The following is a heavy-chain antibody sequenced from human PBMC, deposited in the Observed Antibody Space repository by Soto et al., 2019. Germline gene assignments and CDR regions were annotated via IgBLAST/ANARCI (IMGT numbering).Heavy chain of an antibody. CDR1: GYTFTSYG. Sequence: QVQLVQSGAEVKKPGASVKVSCKASGYTFTSYGISWVRQAPGQGLEWMGWISADNGNTNYAQKLQGRVTMTTDTSTSTAYMELRSLRSDDTAVYYCAREEYYYDSSGSRGAFDIWGQGTMVTVSS. D-gene: IGHD3-22*01. CDR2: ISADNGNT. CDR3: AREEYYYDSSGSRGAFDI. V-gene: IGHV1-18*01. J-gene: IGHJ3*02.